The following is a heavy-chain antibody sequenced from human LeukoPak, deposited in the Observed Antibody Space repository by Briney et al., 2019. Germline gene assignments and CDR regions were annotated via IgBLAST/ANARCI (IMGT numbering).Heavy chain of an antibody. CDR1: GGSMSHYY. J-gene: IGHJ4*02. V-gene: IGHV4-59*08. CDR2: IYFSGST. CDR3: TNTNYENSDY. Sequence: PSETLSLTCTVSGGSMSHYYWSWIRQPPGKGLEWIGYIYFSGSTNYNPSLKSRVTISIDASKSQFSLKLSSVTAADTAVYYCTNTNYENSDYWGQGTLVTVSS. D-gene: IGHD4-11*01.